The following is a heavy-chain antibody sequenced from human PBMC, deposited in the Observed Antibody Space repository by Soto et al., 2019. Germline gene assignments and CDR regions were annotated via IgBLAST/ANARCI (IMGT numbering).Heavy chain of an antibody. CDR3: ARDGGVYDYSPFDY. CDR2: IIPIFSTA. Sequence: QVQLVQSGAEVKKPGSSVKVSCKASGGTFSSYAISWVRQAPGQGLEWMGGIIPIFSTADYAQKFQGRVTMTANESTSTAYMELSSLRSEDTAVYYCARDGGVYDYSPFDYWGQGTLVTVSS. D-gene: IGHD4-4*01. J-gene: IGHJ4*02. V-gene: IGHV1-69*12. CDR1: GGTFSSYA.